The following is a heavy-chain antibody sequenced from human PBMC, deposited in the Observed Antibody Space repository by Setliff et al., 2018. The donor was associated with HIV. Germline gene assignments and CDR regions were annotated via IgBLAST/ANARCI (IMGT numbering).Heavy chain of an antibody. J-gene: IGHJ4*02. CDR3: ARGSYTVRIDY. CDR2: VYYSGST. Sequence: PSETLSLTCSVSGGSISSSGYYWSWIRQHPGKGLDWIGRVYYSGSTDYNPSLQSRVTMSVDVSKNQFSLRLSSVTAADTAVYYCARGSYTVRIDYWGQGTRVTVSS. V-gene: IGHV4-39*07. D-gene: IGHD3-10*01. CDR1: GGSISSSGYY.